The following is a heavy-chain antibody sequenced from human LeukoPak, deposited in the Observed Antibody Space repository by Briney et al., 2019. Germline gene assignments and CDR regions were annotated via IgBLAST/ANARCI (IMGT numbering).Heavy chain of an antibody. CDR1: VGSISSYY. Sequence: SETLSLTCSVSVGSISSYYWSWIRQPAGKGLEWIGHIHTSGSTNYNPSLKSRVTISVDTSKNQFSLKLSSVTAADTAVYYCARDYYDILTGYYKMVDYWGQGTLVTVSS. J-gene: IGHJ4*02. D-gene: IGHD3-9*01. CDR3: ARDYYDILTGYYKMVDY. CDR2: IHTSGST. V-gene: IGHV4-4*07.